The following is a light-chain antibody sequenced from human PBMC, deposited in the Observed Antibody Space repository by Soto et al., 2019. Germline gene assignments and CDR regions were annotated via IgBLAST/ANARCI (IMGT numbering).Light chain of an antibody. Sequence: QSALTQPPSASGTPGQRVTVSCSGSSSNIASNTVNWYQQLPGTAPKLLIYSNDQRPSGVPDRFSASKSGTSASLAISGLQSEDEADYYCASWDDSLNGHVLGNGTKAT. CDR2: SND. CDR3: ASWDDSLNGHV. J-gene: IGLJ1*01. V-gene: IGLV1-44*01. CDR1: SSNIASNT.